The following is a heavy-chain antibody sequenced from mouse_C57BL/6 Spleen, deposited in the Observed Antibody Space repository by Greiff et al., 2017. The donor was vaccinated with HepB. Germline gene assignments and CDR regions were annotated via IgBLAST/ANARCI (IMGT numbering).Heavy chain of an antibody. CDR3: ARPDSSGPYAMDY. Sequence: QVQLQQSGAELVKPGASVKISCKASGYAFSSYWMNWVKQRPGKGLEWIGQIYPGDGDTNYNGKFKGKATLTADKSSSTAYMQLSSLTSEDSAVYFCARPDSSGPYAMDYWGQGTSVTVSS. D-gene: IGHD3-2*02. CDR1: GYAFSSYW. V-gene: IGHV1-80*01. CDR2: IYPGDGDT. J-gene: IGHJ4*01.